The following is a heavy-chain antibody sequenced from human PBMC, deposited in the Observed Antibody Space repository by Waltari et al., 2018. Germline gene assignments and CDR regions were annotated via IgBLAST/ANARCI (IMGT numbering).Heavy chain of an antibody. J-gene: IGHJ3*02. D-gene: IGHD3-16*01. V-gene: IGHV3-23*01. Sequence: EVQLLESGGGLVQPGGSLRLSCAASGFTFSSYAMSWVRQAPGKGLGWVSSISVSGGSTYYADSVKGRFTISRDNSKNTLYLQMNSLRAEDTAVYYCATLSAAFDIWGQGTMVTVSS. CDR1: GFTFSSYA. CDR2: ISVSGGST. CDR3: ATLSAAFDI.